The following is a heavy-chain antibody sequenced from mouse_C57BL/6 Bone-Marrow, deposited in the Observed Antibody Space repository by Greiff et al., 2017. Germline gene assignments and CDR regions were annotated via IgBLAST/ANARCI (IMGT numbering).Heavy chain of an antibody. J-gene: IGHJ4*01. V-gene: IGHV1-69*01. CDR2: IDPSYSYT. CDR1: GYTFTSYW. D-gene: IGHD2-3*01. Sequence: QVQLQQPGAELVMPGASVKLSCKASGYTFTSYWMHWVKQRPGQGLEWIGEIDPSYSYTNYNQKFKGKSTLTVDKSSSTAYMQLSSLTSEDSAVYYCARGGWLLLYYAMDYWGQGTSVTVSS. CDR3: ARGGWLLLYYAMDY.